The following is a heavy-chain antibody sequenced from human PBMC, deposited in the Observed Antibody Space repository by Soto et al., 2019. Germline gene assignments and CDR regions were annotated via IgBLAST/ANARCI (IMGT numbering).Heavy chain of an antibody. CDR2: ISSNGGST. D-gene: IGHD3-3*01. Sequence: EVQLVESGGGLVQPGGSLRLSCAASGFTFSSYAMHWVRQAPGKGLEYVSAISSNGGSTYYANSVKGRFTISRDNSKNTLYLQMGSLRVEDLVVYYCARDLSIRFLGWLLAYWGHGTLVTVSS. CDR3: ARDLSIRFLGWLLAY. J-gene: IGHJ4*01. V-gene: IGHV3-64*01. CDR1: GFTFSSYA.